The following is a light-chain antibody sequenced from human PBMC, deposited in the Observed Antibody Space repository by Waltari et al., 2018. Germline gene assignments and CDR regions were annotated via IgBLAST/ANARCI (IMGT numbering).Light chain of an antibody. CDR3: QQYNNWPPVS. J-gene: IGKJ2*03. Sequence: EIVMTQSPAPLSVSPGERATVFFRASESISTNVAWYQQKPGQAPRLLIYGAFTRAPGVPLRFSAGGSGTEFTLSITGLHSEDFAIYFCQQYNNWPPVSFGQGTKVEIK. V-gene: IGKV3-15*01. CDR2: GAF. CDR1: ESISTN.